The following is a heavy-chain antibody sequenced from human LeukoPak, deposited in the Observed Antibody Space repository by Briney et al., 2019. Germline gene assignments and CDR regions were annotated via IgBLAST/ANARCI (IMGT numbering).Heavy chain of an antibody. CDR1: GGSISSGDYY. V-gene: IGHV4-30-4*08. CDR3: ARWADIVLMVYAIDWYFDL. J-gene: IGHJ2*01. Sequence: PSQTLSLTCTVSGGSISSGDYYWSWIRQPPGKCLEWIGYIYYSGSTYYNPSLKSRVTISVDTSKNQFSLKLSSVTAADTAVYYCARWADIVLMVYAIDWYFDLWGRGTLVTVSS. D-gene: IGHD2-8*01. CDR2: IYYSGST.